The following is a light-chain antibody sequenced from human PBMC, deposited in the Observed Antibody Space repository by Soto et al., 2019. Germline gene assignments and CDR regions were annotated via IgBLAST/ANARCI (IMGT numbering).Light chain of an antibody. CDR3: QQYNNWPPKIT. J-gene: IGKJ5*01. CDR1: QSVSSSY. V-gene: IGKV3-20*01. Sequence: DIVLTQSPGTLYLSTGERATLSCRASQSVSSSYLAWYQQKPGQAPRLLIYGASSRATGIPDRFSGSGSGTEFTLTISSLQSEDFAVYYCQQYNNWPPKITFGQGTRLEIK. CDR2: GAS.